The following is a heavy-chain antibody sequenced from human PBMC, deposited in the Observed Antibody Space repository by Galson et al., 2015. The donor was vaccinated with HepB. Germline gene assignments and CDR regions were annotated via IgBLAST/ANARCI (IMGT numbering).Heavy chain of an antibody. Sequence: SLRLSCAASGFTFSSYGMHWVRQAPGKGLEWVAVISYDGSNKYYADSVKGRFTISRDNSKNTLYLQMNSLRAEDTAVYYGARDGGVGSSSSGYDYEGGMDVWGQGTTVTVSS. CDR2: ISYDGSNK. J-gene: IGHJ6*02. CDR1: GFTFSSYG. CDR3: ARDGGVGSSSSGYDYEGGMDV. D-gene: IGHD5-12*01. V-gene: IGHV3-30*03.